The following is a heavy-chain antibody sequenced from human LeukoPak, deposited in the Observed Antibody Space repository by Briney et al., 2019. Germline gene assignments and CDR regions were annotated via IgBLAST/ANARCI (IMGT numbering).Heavy chain of an antibody. J-gene: IGHJ3*02. D-gene: IGHD4-23*01. CDR3: AVVSVTQGPDDAFDI. CDR2: INPNSGGT. Sequence: GASVKVSCKASGYTFSGYYMHWVRQAPGQGLEWMGWINPNSGGTNYAQKFQGRVTMTRDTFISTAYMELSRLRSDDTAVYYCAVVSVTQGPDDAFDIWGQGTMVTVSS. CDR1: GYTFSGYY. V-gene: IGHV1-2*02.